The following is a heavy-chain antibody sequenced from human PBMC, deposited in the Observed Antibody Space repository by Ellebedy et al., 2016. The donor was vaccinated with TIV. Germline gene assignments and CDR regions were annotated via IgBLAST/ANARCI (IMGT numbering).Heavy chain of an antibody. V-gene: IGHV4-59*01. CDR3: ARAMWSYYFDY. Sequence: MPSETLSLTCTVSGGSISSYYWSWIRQPPGNELEWIGYIYNSGSTSYNPSLKSRVTTSVDTSKNQFSLKLSSVTAADTAVYYCARAMWSYYFDYWGQGTLVTVSS. D-gene: IGHD2-21*01. CDR1: GGSISSYY. J-gene: IGHJ4*02. CDR2: IYNSGST.